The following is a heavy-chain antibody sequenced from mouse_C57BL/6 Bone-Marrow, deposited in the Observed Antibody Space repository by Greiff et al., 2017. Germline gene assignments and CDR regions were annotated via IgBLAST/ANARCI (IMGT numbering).Heavy chain of an antibody. Sequence: DVQLQESGAELVRPGASVKLSCTASGFNIKDDYMHWVKQRPEQGLEWIGWIDPENGDTESASKFQGKATITADTSSNTAYLQLSSLTSEDTAVYYCTTGTSHYYAMDYWGQGTSVTVSS. D-gene: IGHD4-1*01. CDR1: GFNIKDDY. CDR3: TTGTSHYYAMDY. J-gene: IGHJ4*01. CDR2: IDPENGDT. V-gene: IGHV14-4*01.